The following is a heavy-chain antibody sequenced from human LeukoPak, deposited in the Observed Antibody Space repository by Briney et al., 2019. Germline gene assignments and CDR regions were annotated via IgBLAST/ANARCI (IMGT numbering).Heavy chain of an antibody. CDR3: ARGQSRRFGELFGY. J-gene: IGHJ4*02. CDR2: MNPNSGNT. Sequence: ASVKVSCKASGYNFTSYDINWVRQATGQGLEWMGWMNPNSGNTDHAQKFQGRVTMTRNTSISTAYMELGSPRSEDTAVDFCARGQSRRFGELFGYWGQGTLVTVSS. CDR1: GYNFTSYD. V-gene: IGHV1-8*01. D-gene: IGHD3-10*01.